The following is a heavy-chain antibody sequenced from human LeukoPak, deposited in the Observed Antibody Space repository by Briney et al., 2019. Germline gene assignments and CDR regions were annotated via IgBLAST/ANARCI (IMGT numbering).Heavy chain of an antibody. V-gene: IGHV4-34*01. Sequence: SETLSLTCAVYGGSFSGYYWSWIRQPPGKGLEWIGEINHSGSTNYNPSLKSRVTISVDTSKNQFSLKLSSVTAADTAVYYCARGRRVYYYDSSGYYPPYGMDVWGQGTTVTVSS. CDR2: INHSGST. J-gene: IGHJ6*02. D-gene: IGHD3-22*01. CDR3: ARGRRVYYYDSSGYYPPYGMDV. CDR1: GGSFSGYY.